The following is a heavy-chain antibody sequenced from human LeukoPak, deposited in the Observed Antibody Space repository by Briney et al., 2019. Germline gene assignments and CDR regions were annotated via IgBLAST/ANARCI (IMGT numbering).Heavy chain of an antibody. CDR3: AKVGCSGGSCRNTYDYFDY. CDR2: LSGSGYST. CDR1: GFSFSNYA. D-gene: IGHD2-15*01. Sequence: GGSLRLSCAASGFSFSNYAMIWVRQAPGKGLDCVSGLSGSGYSTYYADSVQGRFTISRDNSKNTLYLQMNSLRVEDTALYYCAKVGCSGGSCRNTYDYFDYWGQGTLVTVSS. V-gene: IGHV3-23*01. J-gene: IGHJ4*02.